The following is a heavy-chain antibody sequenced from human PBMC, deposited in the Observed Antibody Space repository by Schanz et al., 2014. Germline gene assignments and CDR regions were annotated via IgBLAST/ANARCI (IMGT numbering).Heavy chain of an antibody. D-gene: IGHD3-10*01. CDR3: AKSRSWYVWLDP. Sequence: VQLVESGGGLVQSGGSLRLSCAASGFTVSSTYVPWVRQAPGKGLEWVSVLYAGGATKYANSVKDRFTISRDNSKNPVYLQMNSLRADDTAVSYCAKSRSWYVWLDPWGQGTLVTVSS. V-gene: IGHV3-66*01. CDR1: GFTVSSTY. J-gene: IGHJ5*02. CDR2: LYAGGAT.